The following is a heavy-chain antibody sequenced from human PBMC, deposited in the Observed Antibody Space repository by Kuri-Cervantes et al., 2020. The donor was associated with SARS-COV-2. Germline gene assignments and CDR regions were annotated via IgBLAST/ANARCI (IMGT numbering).Heavy chain of an antibody. Sequence: SETLSLTCAVSGGSISSGGYSWSWIRQPPGKGLEWIGYIYHSGSTYFNPSLKSRVTITVDRSKNQSSLQLRCVTAADSAVYYCARVGPRYGANVGNWFDPWGQATLVTVSS. CDR1: GGSISSGGYS. CDR2: IYHSGST. CDR3: ARVGPRYGANVGNWFDP. V-gene: IGHV4-30-2*01. J-gene: IGHJ5*02. D-gene: IGHD4-23*01.